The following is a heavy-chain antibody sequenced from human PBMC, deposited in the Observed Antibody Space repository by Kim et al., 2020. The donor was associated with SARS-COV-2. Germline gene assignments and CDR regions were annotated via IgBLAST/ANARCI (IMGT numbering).Heavy chain of an antibody. D-gene: IGHD6-19*01. CDR3: TREAVAGTRYWYFDL. CDR1: GFTFSGLA. CDR2: IIRKANSYVT. V-gene: IGHV3-73*01. Sequence: GGSLRLSCAASGFTFSGLAMHRVRQAYGKGLEWVGSIIRKANSYVTAYAASVKGRFTISRDDSKNTAYLQMNSLKTEDTAVYYCTREAVAGTRYWYFDLWGRGTLGTVSS. J-gene: IGHJ2*01.